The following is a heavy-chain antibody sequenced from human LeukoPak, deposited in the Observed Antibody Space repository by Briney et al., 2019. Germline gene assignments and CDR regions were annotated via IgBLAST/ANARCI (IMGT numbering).Heavy chain of an antibody. CDR2: IIPIFGTA. Sequence: SVKVSCKASGGTFSSYAISWVRQAPGQGLEWMGGIIPIFGTANYAQKFQGRVTITADESTSTAYMELSSLRSEDTAVYFCTRDNYSGTYGFGYWGQGALVTVPS. J-gene: IGHJ4*02. V-gene: IGHV1-69*01. D-gene: IGHD1-26*01. CDR3: TRDNYSGTYGFGY. CDR1: GGTFSSYA.